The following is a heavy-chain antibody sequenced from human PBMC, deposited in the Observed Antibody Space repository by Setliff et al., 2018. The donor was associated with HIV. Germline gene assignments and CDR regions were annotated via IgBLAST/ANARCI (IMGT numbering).Heavy chain of an antibody. J-gene: IGHJ4*02. CDR3: ARGVNFDY. V-gene: IGHV4-59*01. CDR2: IFYTGST. D-gene: IGHD3-3*01. Sequence: SETLSLTCTVSGDSIGSYYWTWLRQFPGKGLEWIGFIFYTGSTTYNPSLNSRVTISVDTSRNPFSLKLTSVTAADPAIYYCARGVNFDYWGQGTQVTVSS. CDR1: GDSIGSYY.